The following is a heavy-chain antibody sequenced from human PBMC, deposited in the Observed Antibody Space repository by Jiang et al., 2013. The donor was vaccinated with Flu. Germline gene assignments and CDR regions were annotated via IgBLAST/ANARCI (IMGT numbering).Heavy chain of an antibody. CDR3: ARSWPSFHY. Sequence: SVSSNSAAWNWIRQSPSRGLEWLGRTYYRSNWHNDYSVSVKSRISINPDTSKNEFSLQLYSVTPEDTAVYYCARSWPSFHYWGQGTLVTVSS. CDR1: SVSSNSAA. CDR2: TYYRSNWHN. J-gene: IGHJ4*02. V-gene: IGHV6-1*01. D-gene: IGHD3-10*01.